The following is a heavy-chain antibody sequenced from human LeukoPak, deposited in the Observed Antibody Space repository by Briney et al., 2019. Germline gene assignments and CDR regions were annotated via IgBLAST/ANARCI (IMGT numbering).Heavy chain of an antibody. J-gene: IGHJ6*03. Sequence: KSSETLSLTCAVSGGSISSGGYSWSWIRQPPGKGLEWIGYIYYSGSTYYNPSLKSRVTISVDTSKNQFSLKLSSVTAADTAVYYCARRRVVTVRKGYYYYMDVWGKGTTVTISS. V-gene: IGHV4-30-4*07. D-gene: IGHD2-15*01. CDR1: GGSISSGGYS. CDR3: ARRRVVTVRKGYYYYMDV. CDR2: IYYSGST.